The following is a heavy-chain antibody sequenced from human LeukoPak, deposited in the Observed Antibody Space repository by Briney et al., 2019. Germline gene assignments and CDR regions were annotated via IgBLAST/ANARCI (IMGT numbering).Heavy chain of an antibody. CDR3: ARGEMATTDWDDAFDI. Sequence: ASVKVSCKASGYTFTMYYIHWVRQAPGQGLEWMGGIIPIFGTANYAQKFQGRVTITTDESTSTAYMELSSLRSEDTAVYYCARGEMATTDWDDAFDIWGQGTMVTVSS. V-gene: IGHV1-69*05. CDR1: GYTFTMYY. J-gene: IGHJ3*02. CDR2: IIPIFGTA. D-gene: IGHD5-24*01.